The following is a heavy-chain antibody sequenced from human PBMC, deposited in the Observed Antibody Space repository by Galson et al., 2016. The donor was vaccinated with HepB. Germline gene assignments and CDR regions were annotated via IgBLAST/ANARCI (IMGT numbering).Heavy chain of an antibody. CDR2: IRSKANSYAT. Sequence: SLRLSCAASGFTFSGSAMHWVRQASGKGLEWVGRIRSKANSYATAYAAWVKGRFTISRDDSKNTAYLQMNSLKTEDTAVYYCTRSLSRVAAWFDPWGQGTLVTVSS. D-gene: IGHD1-26*01. CDR1: GFTFSGSA. V-gene: IGHV3-73*01. CDR3: TRSLSRVAAWFDP. J-gene: IGHJ5*02.